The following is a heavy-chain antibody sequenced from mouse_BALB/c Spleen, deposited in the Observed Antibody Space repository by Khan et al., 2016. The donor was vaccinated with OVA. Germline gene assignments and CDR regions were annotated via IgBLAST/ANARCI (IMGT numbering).Heavy chain of an antibody. CDR1: GFSLTDYG. Sequence: QVQLKQSGPGLVAPSQSLSITCTVSGFSLTDYGVGWIRQPPGKGLEWLGVIWGGGTTHYNSALKSRLSISKDNSKSQVFLKMNSLQNDDTAMYYCAKLLWSHYYAMDYWGQGTSVTVSS. V-gene: IGHV2-6-5*01. D-gene: IGHD1-1*02. CDR3: AKLLWSHYYAMDY. CDR2: IWGGGTT. J-gene: IGHJ4*01.